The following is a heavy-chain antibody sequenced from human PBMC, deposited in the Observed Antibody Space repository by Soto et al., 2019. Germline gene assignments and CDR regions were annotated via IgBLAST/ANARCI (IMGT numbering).Heavy chain of an antibody. CDR3: ARGGCTNGVCSPWFDP. V-gene: IGHV7-4-1*01. J-gene: IGHJ5*02. D-gene: IGHD2-8*01. CDR1: GYTFTSYA. CDR2: INTNTGNP. Sequence: GASVKVSCKASGYTFTSYAMNWVRQAPGQGLEWMGWINTNTGNPTYAQGFTGRFVFSLDTSVSTAYLQICSLKAEDTAVYYCARGGCTNGVCSPWFDPWGQGTLVTVSS.